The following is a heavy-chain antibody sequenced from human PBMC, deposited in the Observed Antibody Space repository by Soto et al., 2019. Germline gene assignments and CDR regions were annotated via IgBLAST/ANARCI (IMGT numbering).Heavy chain of an antibody. V-gene: IGHV3-13*01. CDR2: IGTAGDT. J-gene: IGHJ4*02. D-gene: IGHD5-12*01. CDR3: ARGLVASVDY. Sequence: PGGSLRLSCAASGFTFSSYDMHWVRQATGKGLEWVSAIGTAGDTYYPGSVKGRFTISRENAKNSLYLQMNSLRAGDTVVHYCARGLVASVDYWGQGTLVTVSS. CDR1: GFTFSSYD.